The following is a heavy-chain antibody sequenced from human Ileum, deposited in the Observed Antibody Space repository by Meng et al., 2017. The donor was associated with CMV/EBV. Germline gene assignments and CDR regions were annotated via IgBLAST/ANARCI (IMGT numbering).Heavy chain of an antibody. Sequence: EVQLLESGGGLVQPGGSLRLSCAAAGSTFRSYAMSWVRQAPGKGLEWVSTIGGSGGGGGGPYYADSVKGRFTTSRDNSKNTLYLQMDSLRVEDTAAYYCAKALNNDWYGGPFDYWGQGALVTVYS. CDR3: AKALNNDWYGGPFDY. V-gene: IGHV3-23*01. CDR2: IGGSGGGGGGP. CDR1: GSTFRSYA. D-gene: IGHD2-21*01. J-gene: IGHJ4*02.